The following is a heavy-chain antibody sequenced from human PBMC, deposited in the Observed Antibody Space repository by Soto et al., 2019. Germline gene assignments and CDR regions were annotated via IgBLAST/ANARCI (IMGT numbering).Heavy chain of an antibody. J-gene: IGHJ6*02. D-gene: IGHD6-19*01. Sequence: GGSLKISCKGSGHDFATYWIGWVRQMPGKGLEWMGIIYPGDSDTKYSPSFQGQVTISVDKSISTAYLQWSGLKASDTAMYYCARQRYNSGPTDNDMDVWGQGTTVTVSS. CDR2: IYPGDSDT. CDR3: ARQRYNSGPTDNDMDV. V-gene: IGHV5-51*01. CDR1: GHDFATYW.